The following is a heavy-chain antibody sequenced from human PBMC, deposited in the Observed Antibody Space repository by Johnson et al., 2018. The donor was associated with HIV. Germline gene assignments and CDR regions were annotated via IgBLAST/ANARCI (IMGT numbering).Heavy chain of an antibody. J-gene: IGHJ3*02. CDR3: AKALVGATLSDAFDI. V-gene: IGHV3-20*04. Sequence: VQLVESGGGLIQPGGSLTLSCAASGFSFDDYGMTWVRQIAGKGLEWVSGINWNGGATGYADSVKGRFTISRDNAKNSLYLQMNSLRAEDTALYYCAKALVGATLSDAFDIWGQGTMVTVSS. D-gene: IGHD1-26*01. CDR2: INWNGGAT. CDR1: GFSFDDYG.